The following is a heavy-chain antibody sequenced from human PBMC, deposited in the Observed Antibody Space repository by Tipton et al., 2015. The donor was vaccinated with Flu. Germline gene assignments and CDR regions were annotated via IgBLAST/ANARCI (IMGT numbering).Heavy chain of an antibody. V-gene: IGHV4-59*01. CDR3: ARGITGTADDY. D-gene: IGHD1-20*01. Sequence: TLSLTCTVSGGSISSYYWSWIRQPPGKGLEWIGYIYYSGSTSYNPSLKSRVTISVDTSKNQFSLKLSSVTAADTAVYYCARGITGTADDYWGQGTLVTVSS. CDR1: GGSISSYY. J-gene: IGHJ4*02. CDR2: IYYSGST.